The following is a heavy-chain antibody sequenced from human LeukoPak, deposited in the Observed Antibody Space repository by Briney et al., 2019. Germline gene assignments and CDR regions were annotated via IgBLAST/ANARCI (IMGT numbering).Heavy chain of an antibody. CDR1: GSRVSSYS. CDR3: ARLGNQYGVFENFRIDY. D-gene: IGHD3-10*02. V-gene: IGHV5-51*01. Sequence: GESLPTSCMGSGSRVSSYSVGGVRQMPGKGLGGVAIIYPGDSDTKYSLSFRAPMTISVDTSISTAYLQWSSLKASDTAMYFCARLGNQYGVFENFRIDYWGQGTPVTVSS. CDR2: IYPGDSDT. J-gene: IGHJ4*02.